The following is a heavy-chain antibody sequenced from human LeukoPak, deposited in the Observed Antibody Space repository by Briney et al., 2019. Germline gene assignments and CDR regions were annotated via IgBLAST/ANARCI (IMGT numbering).Heavy chain of an antibody. J-gene: IGHJ4*02. CDR3: AKWSMVRGVSPFDY. D-gene: IGHD3-10*01. V-gene: IGHV3-23*01. CDR1: GFTFSSYG. Sequence: GGSLRLSCAASGFTFSSYGMSWVRQAPGKGLEWVSAISGSGGSTYYADSVKGRFTISRDNSKNTLYLQMNSLRAEDTAVYYCAKWSMVRGVSPFDYWGQGTLVTVST. CDR2: ISGSGGST.